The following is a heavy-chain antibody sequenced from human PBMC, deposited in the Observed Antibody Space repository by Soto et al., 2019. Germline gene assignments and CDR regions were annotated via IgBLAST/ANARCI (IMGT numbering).Heavy chain of an antibody. CDR3: ARGHSTDCSNGVCSFFYNHEMDV. D-gene: IGHD2-8*01. V-gene: IGHV1-2*04. CDR2: INPKSGGT. Sequence: ASVKVSCKASGYSFTDYHIHWVRQAPGQGLEWLGRINPKSGGTSTAQKFQGWVTMTRDRSINTVYMELTRLRSDDTAVYFCARGHSTDCSNGVCSFFYNHEMDVWGQGXTVTVSS. CDR1: GYSFTDYH. J-gene: IGHJ6*02.